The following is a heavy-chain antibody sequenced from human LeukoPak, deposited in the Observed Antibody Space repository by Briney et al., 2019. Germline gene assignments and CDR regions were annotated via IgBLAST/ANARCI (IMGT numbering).Heavy chain of an antibody. CDR3: ARAPTDYGGTFDY. J-gene: IGHJ4*02. D-gene: IGHD4-23*01. Sequence: ASVKVSCKASGYTFINYAMHWVRQAPGQRPEWMAWINGGNGNTKHAQKFQGRVTTTRDTSASTAYMKLSSLSSEDTAVYYCARAPTDYGGTFDYWGQGILVTVSS. CDR2: INGGNGNT. V-gene: IGHV1-3*01. CDR1: GYTFINYA.